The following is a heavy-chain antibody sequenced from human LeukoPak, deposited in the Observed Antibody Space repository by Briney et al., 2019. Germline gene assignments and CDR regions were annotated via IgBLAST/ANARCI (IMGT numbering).Heavy chain of an antibody. CDR3: ARSSQGGMDV. Sequence: PGGSLRLSCAASGFTFSSYNMNWVRQAPGKGLEWVSSISSSSSYIYYADSVKGRFTISRDNAKNSLYLQMNSLRAEDTAVYYCARSSQGGMDVWGQGTTVTVSS. J-gene: IGHJ6*02. V-gene: IGHV3-21*01. CDR1: GFTFSSYN. CDR2: ISSSSSYI.